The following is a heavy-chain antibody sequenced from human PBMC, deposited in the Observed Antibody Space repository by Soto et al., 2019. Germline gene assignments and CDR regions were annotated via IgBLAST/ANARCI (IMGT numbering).Heavy chain of an antibody. Sequence: SETLLLTCTVSGGSISSSSYYWGWIRQPPGKGLEWIGYIYYSGSTNYNPSLKSRVTISVDTSKNQFSLKLSSVTAADTAVYYCARRYGGAFDIWGQGTMVT. CDR2: IYYSGST. CDR3: ARRYGGAFDI. J-gene: IGHJ3*02. CDR1: GGSISSSSYY. V-gene: IGHV4-39*07. D-gene: IGHD3-10*01.